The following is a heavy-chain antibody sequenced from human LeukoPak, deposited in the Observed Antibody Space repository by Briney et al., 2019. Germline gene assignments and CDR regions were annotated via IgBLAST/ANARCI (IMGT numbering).Heavy chain of an antibody. CDR1: GFTFSSYS. J-gene: IGHJ4*02. CDR3: ARSPPLPH. Sequence: GGSLRLSCAASGFTFSSYSMNWVRQAPGKGLEWVSSISSSSRYIYYADSVKGRFTISRDNAKSSLYLQMNSLRVDDTAVYYCARSPPLPHWGQGTLVTVSS. CDR2: ISSSSRYI. V-gene: IGHV3-21*01.